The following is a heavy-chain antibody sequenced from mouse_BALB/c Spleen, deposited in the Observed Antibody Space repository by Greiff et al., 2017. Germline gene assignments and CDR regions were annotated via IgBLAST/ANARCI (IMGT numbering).Heavy chain of an antibody. J-gene: IGHJ1*01. CDR1: GFTFSSFG. CDR2: ISSGSSTI. V-gene: IGHV5-17*02. D-gene: IGHD1-1*01. Sequence: EVQGVESGGGLVQPGGSRKLSCAASGFTFSSFGMHWVRQAPEKGLEWVAYISSGSSTIYYADTVKGRFTISRDNPKNTLFLQMTSLRSEDTAMYYCALRSYFDVWGAGTTVTVSS. CDR3: ALRSYFDV.